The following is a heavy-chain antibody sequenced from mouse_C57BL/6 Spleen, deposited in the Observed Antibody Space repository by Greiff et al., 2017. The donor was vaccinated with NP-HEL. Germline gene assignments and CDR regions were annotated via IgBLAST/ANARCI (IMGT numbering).Heavy chain of an antibody. D-gene: IGHD3-1*01. CDR1: GYTFTDYY. CDR3: ASKAGYKGYFDY. V-gene: IGHV1-19*01. CDR2: INPYNGGT. J-gene: IGHJ2*01. Sequence: VQLQQSGPVLVKPGASVKMSCKASGYTFTDYYMNWVKQSHGKSLEWIGVINPYNGGTSYNQKFKGKATLTVDKSSSTAYMELNSLTSEDSAVYCCASKAGYKGYFDYWGQGTTLTVSS.